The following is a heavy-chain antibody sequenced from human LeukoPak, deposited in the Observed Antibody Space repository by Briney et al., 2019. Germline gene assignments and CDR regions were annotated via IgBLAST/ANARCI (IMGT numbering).Heavy chain of an antibody. CDR1: GFTVSSNY. Sequence: GGSLRLSCAASGFTVSSNYMSWVRQAPGKGLGWVSVIYSGGSTYYADSVKGRFTISRDNSKNTLYRQMNSLRAEDTAVYYCASSSASVGATQDYWGQGTLVTVSS. CDR2: IYSGGST. V-gene: IGHV3-66*01. J-gene: IGHJ4*02. CDR3: ASSSASVGATQDY. D-gene: IGHD1-26*01.